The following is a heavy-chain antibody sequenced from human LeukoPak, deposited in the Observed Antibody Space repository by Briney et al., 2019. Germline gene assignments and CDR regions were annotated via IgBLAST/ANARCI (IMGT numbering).Heavy chain of an antibody. CDR2: IDPSDSYT. CDR1: GYSFTSYW. J-gene: IGHJ4*02. D-gene: IGHD2-21*02. Sequence: NTGESLKISCKGSGYSFTSYWISWVRQMPGKGLEWMGRIDPSDSYTNYSPSFQGHVTISADKSISTAYLQWSSLKASDTAMYYCARIGPYCGGDCYSRGFDYWGQGTLVTVSS. CDR3: ARIGPYCGGDCYSRGFDY. V-gene: IGHV5-10-1*01.